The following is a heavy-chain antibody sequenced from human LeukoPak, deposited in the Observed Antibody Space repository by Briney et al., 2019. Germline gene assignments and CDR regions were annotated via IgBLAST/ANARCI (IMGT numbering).Heavy chain of an antibody. V-gene: IGHV3-49*03. D-gene: IGHD5-18*01. CDR3: TRDGEPPAMVLYYFDY. Sequence: QTGGSLRLSXTASGFTFGDYAMSWFRQAPGKGLEWVGFIRSKAYGGTTEYAASVKGRFTISRDDSKSIAYLQMNSLKTEDTAVYYCTRDGEPPAMVLYYFDYWGQGTLVTVSS. CDR1: GFTFGDYA. J-gene: IGHJ4*02. CDR2: IRSKAYGGTT.